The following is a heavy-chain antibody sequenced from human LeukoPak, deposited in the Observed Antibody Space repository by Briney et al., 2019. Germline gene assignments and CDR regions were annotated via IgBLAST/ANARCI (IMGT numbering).Heavy chain of an antibody. CDR3: TREELQLWLPGY. V-gene: IGHV3-49*03. CDR2: IRSKAYGGTT. D-gene: IGHD5-18*01. J-gene: IGHJ4*02. CDR1: GFTFGDYA. Sequence: HPGGSLRLSCTASGFTFGDYAMSWSRQAPGKGLEWVGFIRSKAYGGTTEYAASVKGRFTISRDDSKSIAYLQMNSLKTEDTAVYYCTREELQLWLPGYWGQGTLVTVSS.